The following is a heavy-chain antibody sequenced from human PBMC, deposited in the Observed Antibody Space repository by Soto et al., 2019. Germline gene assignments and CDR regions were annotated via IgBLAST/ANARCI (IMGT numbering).Heavy chain of an antibody. CDR3: AKNRGAGDYTNWSFAV. V-gene: IGHV3-23*01. Sequence: EVQLLDSGGGWVQPGGSLRLSCAASGFMFSCCAMSWVRQAPGKGLEWVSTIHGDGDYSHYTDSVEGRFTSYRDNSGNTLYLQMDSLRADDTATYYCAKNRGAGDYTNWSFAVWGRGTLVAVSS. CDR2: IHGDGDYS. D-gene: IGHD2-2*02. J-gene: IGHJ2*01. CDR1: GFMFSCCA.